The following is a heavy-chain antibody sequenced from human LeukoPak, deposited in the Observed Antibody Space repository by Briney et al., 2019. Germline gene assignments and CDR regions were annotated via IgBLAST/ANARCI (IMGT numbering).Heavy chain of an antibody. Sequence: PEASVKVSCKASGYTFTSYGISWVRQAPGQGLEWMGWISAYNGNTNYAQKLQGRVTMTTGTSTSTAYMELRSLRSDDTAVYYCAAGYYGSGSPGLLRYYYGMDVWGQGTTVTVSS. CDR3: AAGYYGSGSPGLLRYYYGMDV. V-gene: IGHV1-18*01. J-gene: IGHJ6*02. D-gene: IGHD3-10*01. CDR2: ISAYNGNT. CDR1: GYTFTSYG.